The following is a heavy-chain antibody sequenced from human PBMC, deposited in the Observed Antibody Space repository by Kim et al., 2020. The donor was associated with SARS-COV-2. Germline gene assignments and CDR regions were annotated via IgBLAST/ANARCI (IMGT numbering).Heavy chain of an antibody. CDR2: IYTSGST. CDR3: ARGYCSSTSCYREADYFDY. CDR1: GGSISSYY. J-gene: IGHJ4*02. V-gene: IGHV4-4*07. D-gene: IGHD2-2*02. Sequence: SETLSLTCTVSGGSISSYYWSWIRQPAGKGLEWIGRIYTSGSTNYNPSLKSRVTMSVDTSKNQFSLKLSSVTAADTAVYYCARGYCSSTSCYREADYFDYWGQGTLVTVSS.